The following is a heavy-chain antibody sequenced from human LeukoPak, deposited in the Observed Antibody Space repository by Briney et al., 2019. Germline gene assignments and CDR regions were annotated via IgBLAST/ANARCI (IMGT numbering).Heavy chain of an antibody. CDR3: ARDRSPRGVIITRSYGMDV. CDR1: GFTFSSYS. Sequence: PGGSLRLSCAASGFTFSSYSMNWVRQAPGKGLEWVSSISSSSSYIYYADSVKGRFTISRDNAKNSLYLQMNSLSAEDTAVYYCARDRSPRGVIITRSYGMDVWGQGTTVTVSS. D-gene: IGHD3-10*01. CDR2: ISSSSSYI. V-gene: IGHV3-21*01. J-gene: IGHJ6*02.